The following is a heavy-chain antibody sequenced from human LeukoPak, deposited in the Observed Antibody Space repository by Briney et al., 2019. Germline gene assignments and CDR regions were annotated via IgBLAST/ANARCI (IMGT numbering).Heavy chain of an antibody. CDR1: GFTFSSYW. V-gene: IGHV3-74*01. D-gene: IGHD3-3*01. J-gene: IGHJ3*02. CDR3: VDPFGDAFDI. CDR2: INSDGSST. Sequence: QPGGSLRLSCAASGFTFSSYWMHWVRQVPGKGLVWVSRINSDGSSTSYADSVKGRFTISRDNANNMLYLQMNSLRVEDTRVNYCVDPFGDAFDISGPGTIVSLSS.